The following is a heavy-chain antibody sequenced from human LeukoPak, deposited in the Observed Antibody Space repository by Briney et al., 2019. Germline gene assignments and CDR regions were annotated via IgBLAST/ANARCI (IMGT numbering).Heavy chain of an antibody. CDR1: GGSISHYY. D-gene: IGHD6-13*01. V-gene: IGHV4-4*07. J-gene: IGHJ4*02. CDR2: IYTSGST. CDR3: VVTISNWLPDY. Sequence: SETLSLTCTVSGGSISHYYWNWIRQPAGKGLEWIGRIYTSGSTNYNPSLKSRVTMSVDTSKNQFSLKLTSVTAADTAVYYCVVTISNWLPDYWGQGTLVTASS.